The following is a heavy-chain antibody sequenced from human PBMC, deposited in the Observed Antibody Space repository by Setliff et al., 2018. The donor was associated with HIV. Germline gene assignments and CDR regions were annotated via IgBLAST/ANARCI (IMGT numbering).Heavy chain of an antibody. Sequence: SETLSLACNVSGASISSYYWTWIRQSPGNRLEWLGYITDSGNTNYNPSLRRRVTISADTSKNQVSLRLRSVTAADTAVYYCARETQQSYNIVTGYNYYYGIDVWGQGTTVTVSS. CDR1: GASISSYY. J-gene: IGHJ6*02. D-gene: IGHD3-9*01. V-gene: IGHV4-59*01. CDR2: ITDSGNT. CDR3: ARETQQSYNIVTGYNYYYGIDV.